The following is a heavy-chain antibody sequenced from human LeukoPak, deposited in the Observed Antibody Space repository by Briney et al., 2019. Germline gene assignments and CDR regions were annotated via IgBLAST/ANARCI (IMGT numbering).Heavy chain of an antibody. J-gene: IGHJ4*02. Sequence: PGRSLRLSCAASGFTFSSYAMHWVRQAPGKGLEWVAVISYDGSNKYYADSVKGRFTISRDNSKNTLYLQMNSLRAEDTAVYYCAGLSAVPNDHGDAGGGWGQGTLVTVSS. CDR2: ISYDGSNK. CDR1: GFTFSSYA. D-gene: IGHD4-17*01. V-gene: IGHV3-30-3*01. CDR3: AGLSAVPNDHGDAGGG.